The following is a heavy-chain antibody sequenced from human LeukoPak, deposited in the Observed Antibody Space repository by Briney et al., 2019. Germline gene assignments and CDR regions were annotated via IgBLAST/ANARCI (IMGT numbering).Heavy chain of an antibody. CDR3: ARVFMGSSSWYGYSYYYYMDV. J-gene: IGHJ6*03. CDR2: IYYTAIT. CDR1: GGSISNGSYF. Sequence: WETLSLTCTVSGGSISNGSYFWAWIRQPPGKGLEWIGNIYYTAITNYNPSLKSRVTISVDTSKNQFSLKLSSVTAADTAVYYCARVFMGSSSWYGYSYYYYMDVWGKGTTVTVSS. V-gene: IGHV4-39*07. D-gene: IGHD6-13*01.